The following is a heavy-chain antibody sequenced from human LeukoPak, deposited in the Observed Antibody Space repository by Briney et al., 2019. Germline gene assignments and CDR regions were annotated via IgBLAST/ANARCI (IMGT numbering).Heavy chain of an antibody. CDR1: AGSFSGYY. V-gene: IGHV4-34*01. D-gene: IGHD2-15*01. CDR2: INHSGST. J-gene: IGHJ6*03. CDR3: ARGPYCSGGSCYYYYYMDV. Sequence: SETLSLTCAVYAGSFSGYYWSWIRQPPGKGLEWIGEINHSGSTNYNPSLKSRVTISVDTSKNQFSLKLSSVTAADTAVYYCARGPYCSGGSCYYYYYMDVWGKGTTVTVSS.